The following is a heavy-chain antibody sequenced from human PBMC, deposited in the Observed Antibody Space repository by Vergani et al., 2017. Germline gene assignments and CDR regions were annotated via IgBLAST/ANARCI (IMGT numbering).Heavy chain of an antibody. CDR2: IYYSGST. CDR3: ARSVLGYYDSSGYYPYFDY. Sequence: QVQLQESGPGLVKPSQTLSLTCTVSGGSISSGSYYWGWIRQPPGKGLEWIGSIYYSGSTYYNPSLKSRVTISVDTSKNQFSLKLSSVTAADTAVYYCARSVLGYYDSSGYYPYFDYWGQGTLVTVSS. V-gene: IGHV4-39*07. D-gene: IGHD3-22*01. CDR1: GGSISSGSYY. J-gene: IGHJ4*02.